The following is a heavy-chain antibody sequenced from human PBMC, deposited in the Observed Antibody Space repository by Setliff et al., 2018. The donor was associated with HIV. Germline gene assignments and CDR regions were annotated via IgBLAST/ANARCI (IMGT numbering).Heavy chain of an antibody. D-gene: IGHD1-26*01. Sequence: PGGSLRLSCVASGFPFSNFWMSWVRQAPGKGLEWVANIKEDGSEQYYMDSVKGRFTISRDNAKNSLYLQMNSLRVEDTAVYYCATDCAVVGGTGSLDSWGQGTLVTVSS. CDR2: IKEDGSEQ. V-gene: IGHV3-7*05. J-gene: IGHJ4*02. CDR3: ATDCAVVGGTGSLDS. CDR1: GFPFSNFW.